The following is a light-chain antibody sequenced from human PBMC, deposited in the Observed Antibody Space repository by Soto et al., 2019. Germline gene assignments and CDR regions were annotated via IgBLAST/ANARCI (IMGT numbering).Light chain of an antibody. CDR2: GNS. CDR3: QSYDSSLSGLYV. J-gene: IGLJ1*01. CDR1: SSNIGAGYD. V-gene: IGLV1-40*01. Sequence: QSVLTQPPSVSGAPGQGVTISCTGSSSNIGAGYDVHWYQQLPGTAPKLLIYGNSNRPSGVPDRFSGSKSGTSASLAITGLQAEDEADYYCQSYDSSLSGLYVFGTGTKVPVL.